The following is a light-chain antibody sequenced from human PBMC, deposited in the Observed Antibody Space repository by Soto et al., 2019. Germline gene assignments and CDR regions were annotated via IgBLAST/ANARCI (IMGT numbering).Light chain of an antibody. CDR1: QGIRND. CDR3: LPHNNYPPIT. J-gene: IGKJ5*01. CDR2: VAS. Sequence: DIQMTQSPSSLSASVGDRVTITCRASQGIRNDLAWYQQKPGEAPKRLIYVASSLQSGVPSRFSGSGSGTEFTLTISSLQPEDSATYYCLPHNNYPPITLGQGTRLEIK. V-gene: IGKV1-17*01.